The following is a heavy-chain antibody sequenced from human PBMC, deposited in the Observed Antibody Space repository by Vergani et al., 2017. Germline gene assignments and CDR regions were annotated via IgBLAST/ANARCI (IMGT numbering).Heavy chain of an antibody. D-gene: IGHD4-17*01. CDR1: GGSLSSSSYY. CDR3: ARLGLTTVTFDS. CDR2: IYHSGST. J-gene: IGHJ4*02. Sequence: QLQLQESGPGLVKPSETLSLTCTVSGGSLSSSSYYWAWIRQPPGNGLEWIGSIYHSGSTYYNPSLKSRVTISVDTSMNQFSLRLSSVTAADTAVYYCARLGLTTVTFDSWGQGTLVTVSS. V-gene: IGHV4-39*01.